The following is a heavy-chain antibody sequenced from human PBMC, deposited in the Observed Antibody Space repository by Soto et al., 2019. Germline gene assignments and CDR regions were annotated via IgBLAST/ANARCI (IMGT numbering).Heavy chain of an antibody. CDR2: INHSGSN. CDR3: ASYDPQKNFDY. D-gene: IGHD3-3*01. V-gene: IGHV4-34*01. Sequence: SETLSLTCAVYVGSFSGYYWSLIRQPPGKGLECIWEINHSGSNNYNPSLKSRVTISVDTSKNQFSLKLSSVTAADTAVYYCASYDPQKNFDYWGQGTMVTFSS. J-gene: IGHJ4*02. CDR1: VGSFSGYY.